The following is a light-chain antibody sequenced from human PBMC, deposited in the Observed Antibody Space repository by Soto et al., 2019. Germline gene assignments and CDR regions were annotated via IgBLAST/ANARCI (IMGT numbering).Light chain of an antibody. Sequence: DIQMTQSPSSVSASVGDRVTIACRASQGIGDALAWYQQKPGRPPKLLIYAAYTLRSGVPSRFSGSGSGTDFTLTISSLQPEDVATYYCQKYNNVPWTFGQGTKVEIK. CDR1: QGIGDA. V-gene: IGKV1-27*01. CDR3: QKYNNVPWT. J-gene: IGKJ1*01. CDR2: AAY.